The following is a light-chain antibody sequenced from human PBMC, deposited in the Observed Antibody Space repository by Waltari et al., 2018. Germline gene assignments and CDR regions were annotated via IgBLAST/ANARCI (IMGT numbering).Light chain of an antibody. CDR3: MQGIHLPWT. V-gene: IGKV2-29*02. CDR1: QSLLHSDGKTY. Sequence: DVVLTQSPCSLSVTPGQPASISCKSTQSLLHSDGKTYLYWYLQRPGQSPQLLMYEVSRRFSGVPDRFSASGSGTDSTLRISRVEAEDAAVYYCMQGIHLPWTFGHGTKVEI. J-gene: IGKJ1*01. CDR2: EVS.